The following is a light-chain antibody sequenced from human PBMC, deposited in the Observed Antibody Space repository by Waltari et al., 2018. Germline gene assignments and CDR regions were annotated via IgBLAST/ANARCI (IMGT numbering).Light chain of an antibody. V-gene: IGKV1-5*03. J-gene: IGKJ4*01. Sequence: DIQVTQSPSTLSASVGDRITITCRTSQSVKNNLAWYQQKPGKAPKVLIHKASRLEGGVPSRFSGSGYGTEFTLTISSLQPDDFATYYCQEYDSLPVTFGGGTRVEIK. CDR1: QSVKNN. CDR2: KAS. CDR3: QEYDSLPVT.